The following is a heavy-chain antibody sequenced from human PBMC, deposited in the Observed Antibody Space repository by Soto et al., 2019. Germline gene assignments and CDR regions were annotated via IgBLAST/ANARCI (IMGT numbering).Heavy chain of an antibody. J-gene: IGHJ4*02. Sequence: QLQLQESGSGLVKPSQTLSLTCAVSGGSISSGGYSWSWIRQPPGKGLEWIGYIYHSGSTYYNPSLKSRVTSSVDRSTNQFSLKLSSVTAADTAVYYWARYYGDKYYFDYWGQGTLVTVSS. D-gene: IGHD4-17*01. CDR1: GGSISSGGYS. CDR3: ARYYGDKYYFDY. V-gene: IGHV4-30-2*01. CDR2: IYHSGST.